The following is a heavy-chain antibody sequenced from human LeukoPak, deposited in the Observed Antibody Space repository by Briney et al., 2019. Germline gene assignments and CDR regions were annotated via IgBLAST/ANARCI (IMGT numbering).Heavy chain of an antibody. J-gene: IGHJ5*02. CDR3: ARIPPPHPSNPYGNSFDP. V-gene: IGHV1-69*06. CDR1: GGTFSSYA. Sequence: SVKVSCKASGGTFSSYAISWVRQAPGQGLEWMGGIIPIFGTANYAQKFQGRVTITADKSTSTAYMELSSLRSEDTAVYYCARIPPPHPSNPYGNSFDPWGQGTLVTVSS. D-gene: IGHD4-11*01. CDR2: IIPIFGTA.